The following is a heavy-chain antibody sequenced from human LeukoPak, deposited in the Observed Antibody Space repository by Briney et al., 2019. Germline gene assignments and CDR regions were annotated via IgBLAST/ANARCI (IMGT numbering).Heavy chain of an antibody. J-gene: IGHJ4*02. Sequence: SETLSLTCAVYGGSFNGYYWSWIRQPPGKGLEWIGEINHSGSTNFNPSLKSRVTISVDTSKNQFSLKLSSVTAADTAVYYCARGVESGYDYGGSFGYWGQGTLVTVSS. CDR1: GGSFNGYY. CDR2: INHSGST. V-gene: IGHV4-34*01. D-gene: IGHD5-12*01. CDR3: ARGVESGYDYGGSFGY.